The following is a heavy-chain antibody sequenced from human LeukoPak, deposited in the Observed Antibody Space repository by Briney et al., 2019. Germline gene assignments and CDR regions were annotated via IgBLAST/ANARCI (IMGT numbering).Heavy chain of an antibody. D-gene: IGHD6-19*01. V-gene: IGHV3-48*03. CDR3: ARLKGNSGWTFGY. CDR1: GFTLNSYE. CDR2: ISNSGSTI. J-gene: IGHJ4*02. Sequence: GGSLRLSCAVSGFTLNSYEMNWVRQAPGKGLEWVSYISNSGSTIYYADSVKGRFTISRDTAKNSLYLQMNSLRAEDTALYYCARLKGNSGWTFGYWGQGTLVTVSS.